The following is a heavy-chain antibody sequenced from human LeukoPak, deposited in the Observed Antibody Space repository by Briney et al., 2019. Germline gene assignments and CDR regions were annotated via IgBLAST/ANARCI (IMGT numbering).Heavy chain of an antibody. J-gene: IGHJ5*02. V-gene: IGHV1-69*06. D-gene: IGHD3-16*02. CDR2: IIPIFGTA. CDR1: GGTFSSYA. Sequence: ASVKVSCKASGGTFSSYAISWVRQAPGQGLEWMGGIIPIFGTANYAQKFQGRVTITADKSTSTAYMELSSLRSEDTAVYYCARGSYRYEDRGLDPWGQGTLVTVSS. CDR3: ARGSYRYEDRGLDP.